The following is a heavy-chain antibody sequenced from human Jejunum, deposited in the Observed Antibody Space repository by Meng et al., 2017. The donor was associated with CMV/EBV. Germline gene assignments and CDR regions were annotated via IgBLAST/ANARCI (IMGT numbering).Heavy chain of an antibody. CDR1: GFTFSDYG. D-gene: IGHD2-21*01. V-gene: IGHV3-30*02. J-gene: IGHJ4*02. Sequence: QGQLGESGGGVVQPGGSLRLTCAASGFTFSDYGIHWVRQAPGKGLEWVAFVPHDGTSKYYADSVKGRFTISRDNSENTLYLQMSSLRAEDTAVYYCVKDVAYWGQGTLVTVSS. CDR2: VPHDGTSK. CDR3: VKDVAY.